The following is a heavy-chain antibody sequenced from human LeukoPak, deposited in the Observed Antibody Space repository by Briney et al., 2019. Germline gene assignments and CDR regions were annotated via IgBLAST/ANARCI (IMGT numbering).Heavy chain of an antibody. CDR1: GFTFSSYA. J-gene: IGHJ4*02. CDR2: ISYDGSNK. CDR3: ARDKASYYYDSSGYILPF. V-gene: IGHV3-30*04. D-gene: IGHD3-22*01. Sequence: GRSLRLSCAASGFTFSSYAMHWVRQAPGKGLEWVAVISYDGSNKYYADSVKGRFTISRDNSKNTLYLQMNSLRAEDTAVYYCARDKASYYYDSSGYILPFWGQGTLVTVSS.